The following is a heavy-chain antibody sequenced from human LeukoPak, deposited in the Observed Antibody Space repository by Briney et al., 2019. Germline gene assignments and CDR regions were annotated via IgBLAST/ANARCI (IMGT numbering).Heavy chain of an antibody. Sequence: GASVKVSCKASGYTFTGYYMHWVRQAPGQGLEWMGWINPNSGGTNYAQKFQGRVTMTRDTSISTAYMELSRLRSDDTAVYYCARDHRSDGDYAFYFDYWGQGTLVSVSS. V-gene: IGHV1-2*02. CDR3: ARDHRSDGDYAFYFDY. D-gene: IGHD4-17*01. CDR1: GYTFTGYY. CDR2: INPNSGGT. J-gene: IGHJ4*02.